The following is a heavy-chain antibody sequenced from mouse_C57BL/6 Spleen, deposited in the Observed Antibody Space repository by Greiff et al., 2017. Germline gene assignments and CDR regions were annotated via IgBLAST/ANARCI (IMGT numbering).Heavy chain of an antibody. D-gene: IGHD1-1*01. CDR1: GYAFSSSW. CDR2: IYPGDGDT. Sequence: VMLVESGPELVKPGASVKISCKASGYAFSSSWMNWVKQRPGKGLEWIGRIYPGDGDTNYNGKFKGKAKLTADKSSSPAYMQLSSLTSEDSAVYFCARCYYGSSYWYFDVWGTGTTVTVSS. V-gene: IGHV1-82*01. CDR3: ARCYYGSSYWYFDV. J-gene: IGHJ1*03.